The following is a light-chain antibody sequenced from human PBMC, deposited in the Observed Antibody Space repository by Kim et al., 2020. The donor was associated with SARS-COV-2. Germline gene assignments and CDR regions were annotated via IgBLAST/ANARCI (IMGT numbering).Light chain of an antibody. J-gene: IGKJ4*01. CDR3: LQDYNYPLT. CDR1: QDIGND. V-gene: IGKV1-6*01. CDR2: GAS. Sequence: AIQMTQSPSSLSASVGDRVTITCRASQDIGNDLGWYQQKPGRAPKLLIYGASSLQSGVPSRFSGSGSGTDFTLTVSSLQPEDFATYYCLQDYNYPLTFGGGTKVEIK.